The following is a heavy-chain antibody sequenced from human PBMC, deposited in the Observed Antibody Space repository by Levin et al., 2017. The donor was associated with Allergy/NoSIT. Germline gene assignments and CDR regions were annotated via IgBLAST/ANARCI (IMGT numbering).Heavy chain of an antibody. J-gene: IGHJ4*02. CDR3: AHGRAHVRGGSLSPFDY. V-gene: IGHV2-5*02. CDR2: IYWDDDK. Sequence: SGPTLVKPTQTLTLTCTFSGFSLSTSGVGVGWIRQPPGKALEWLARIYWDDDKRYSPSLKSRLTITKDTSKNQVVLTMTNMDPVDTATYYCAHGRAHVRGGSLSPFDYWGQGTLVTVSS. D-gene: IGHD3-16*02. CDR1: GFSLSTSGVG.